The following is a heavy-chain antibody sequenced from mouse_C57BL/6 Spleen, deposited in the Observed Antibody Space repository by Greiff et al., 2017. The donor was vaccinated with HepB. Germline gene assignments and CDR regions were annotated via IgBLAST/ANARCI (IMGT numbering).Heavy chain of an antibody. CDR1: GYTFTSYG. D-gene: IGHD2-5*01. CDR3: ARYYSNYDWYFDV. CDR2: IYPRSGNT. Sequence: VQLKESGAELARPGASVKLSCKASGYTFTSYGISWVKQRTGQGLEWIGEIYPRSGNTYYNEKFKGKATMTADKSSSTAYMELRSLTSEDSAVYFCARYYSNYDWYFDVWGTGTTVTVSS. V-gene: IGHV1-81*01. J-gene: IGHJ1*03.